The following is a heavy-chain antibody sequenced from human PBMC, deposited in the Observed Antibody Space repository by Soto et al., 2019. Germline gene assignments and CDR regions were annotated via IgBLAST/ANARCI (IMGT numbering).Heavy chain of an antibody. CDR3: ARVLKNVSPYDSSGYFYY. Sequence: ASVKVSCKASGYTFTSYYMHWVRQAPGQGLERMGIINPSGGSTSYAQKFQGRVTMTRDTSTSTVYMELSSLRSEDPAVYSCARVLKNVSPYDSSGYFYYWGQGTLVTVSS. D-gene: IGHD3-22*01. J-gene: IGHJ4*02. CDR1: GYTFTSYY. CDR2: INPSGGST. V-gene: IGHV1-46*01.